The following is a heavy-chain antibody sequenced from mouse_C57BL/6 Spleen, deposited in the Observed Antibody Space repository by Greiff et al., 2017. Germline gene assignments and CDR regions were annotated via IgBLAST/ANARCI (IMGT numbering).Heavy chain of an antibody. CDR1: GFTFSSYG. V-gene: IGHV5-6*01. Sequence: EVKVVESGGDLVKPGGSLKLSCAASGFTFSSYGMSWVRQTPDKRLEWVATISSGGSYTYYPDSVKGRFTISRDNAKNTLYLQMSSLKSEDTAMYYCARHNPWCAYWGQGTLVTVS. J-gene: IGHJ3*01. CDR3: ARHNPWCAY. CDR2: ISSGGSYT.